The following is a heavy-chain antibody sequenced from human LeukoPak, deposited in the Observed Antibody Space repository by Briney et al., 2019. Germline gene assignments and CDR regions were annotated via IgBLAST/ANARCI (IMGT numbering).Heavy chain of an antibody. CDR1: GDSVSSNSAA. D-gene: IGHD6-19*01. CDR3: TRAVAAHRSDFDY. Sequence: SQTLSLTCAIPGDSVSSNSAAWNWIRQSPSRGLEWLGRTYYRSKWYNDYAVSVKSRITIIPDPSKNHSSLQLNSVTPEDTAVYYCTRAVAAHRSDFDYWGQGTLVTVSS. J-gene: IGHJ4*02. V-gene: IGHV6-1*01. CDR2: TYYRSKWYN.